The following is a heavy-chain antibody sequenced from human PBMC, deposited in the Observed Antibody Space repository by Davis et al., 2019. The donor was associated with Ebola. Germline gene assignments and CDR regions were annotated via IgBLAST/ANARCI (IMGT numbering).Heavy chain of an antibody. D-gene: IGHD2-15*01. V-gene: IGHV4-31*03. CDR2: IYYSGST. CDR1: GGSISSGGYY. Sequence: PSETLSLTCTVSGGSISSGGYYWSWIRQHPGKGLEWIGYIYYSGSTYYNPSLKSRVTISVDTSKNQFSLKLSSVTAADTAVYYCASVKRGPAGYFQHWGQGILVTVSS. J-gene: IGHJ1*01. CDR3: ASVKRGPAGYFQH.